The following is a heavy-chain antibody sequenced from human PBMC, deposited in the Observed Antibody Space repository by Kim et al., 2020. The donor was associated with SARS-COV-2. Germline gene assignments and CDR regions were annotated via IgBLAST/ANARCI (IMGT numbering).Heavy chain of an antibody. Sequence: PSLKSRVTISVDTSKNQFSLKLSSVTAADTAVYYCASFFGDYGDYDAFDIWGQGTMVTVSS. V-gene: IGHV4-4*09. J-gene: IGHJ3*02. CDR3: ASFFGDYGDYDAFDI. D-gene: IGHD4-17*01.